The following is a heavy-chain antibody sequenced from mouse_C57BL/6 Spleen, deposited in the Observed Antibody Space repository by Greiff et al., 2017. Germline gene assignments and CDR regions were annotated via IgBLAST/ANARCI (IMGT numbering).Heavy chain of an antibody. CDR2: INPSSGYT. D-gene: IGHD4-1*01. CDR1: GYTFTSYW. CDR3: ARWTGTEYYAMDY. Sequence: QVQLQQSGAELANPGASVKLSCKASGYTFTSYWMHWVKQRPGQGLEWIGYINPSSGYTKYNQKFKDKATLTADKSSRTAYMQLSSLTYEDSAVYYCARWTGTEYYAMDYWGQGTSVTVSS. J-gene: IGHJ4*01. V-gene: IGHV1-7*01.